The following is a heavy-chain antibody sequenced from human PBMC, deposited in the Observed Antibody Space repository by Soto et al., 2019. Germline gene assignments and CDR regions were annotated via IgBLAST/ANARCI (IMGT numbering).Heavy chain of an antibody. V-gene: IGHV4-59*11. J-gene: IGHJ4*02. Sequence: SETLSLTCTASGGSISGHYWTWIRQPQGKGLEWMGYIFYSGNTNYNPSLRSRVTISVDTSKNQFSLKLNSVTTADTAMYYCARVGSSGWSPDYWGQGTLVTVSS. CDR3: ARVGSSGWSPDY. D-gene: IGHD6-19*01. CDR1: GGSISGHY. CDR2: IFYSGNT.